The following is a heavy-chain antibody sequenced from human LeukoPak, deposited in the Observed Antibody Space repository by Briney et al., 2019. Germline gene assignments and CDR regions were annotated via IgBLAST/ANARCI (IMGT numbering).Heavy chain of an antibody. CDR1: GGSISSSSCH. J-gene: IGHJ6*02. CDR3: AVSGWAHYYGMDV. Sequence: PSETLSLTCTVSGGSISSSSCHWGWIRQPPGKGLEWIGSIYYSGSTYYNPSLKSRVTISVDTSKNQFSLKLSSVTAADTAVYYCAVSGWAHYYGMDVWGQGTTVTVSS. D-gene: IGHD6-19*01. CDR2: IYYSGST. V-gene: IGHV4-39*01.